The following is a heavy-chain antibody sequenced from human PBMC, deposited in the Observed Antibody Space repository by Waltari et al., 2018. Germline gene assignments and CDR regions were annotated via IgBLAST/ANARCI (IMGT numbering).Heavy chain of an antibody. J-gene: IGHJ2*01. V-gene: IGHV3-74*01. D-gene: IGHD4-17*01. CDR2: SNSDGSST. CDR3: ARGARRTTVTTGWWYFDL. Sequence: EVQLVESGGGLVQPGGYLRLSCPASGFTYSLYRMHWVRQVPGKGLAWISRSNSDGSSTSYADSVKGRFTIYKDNAKNTVYLQMNSLRVDNTAIYYCARGARRTTVTTGWWYFDLWGRGTLVTVSS. CDR1: GFTYSLYR.